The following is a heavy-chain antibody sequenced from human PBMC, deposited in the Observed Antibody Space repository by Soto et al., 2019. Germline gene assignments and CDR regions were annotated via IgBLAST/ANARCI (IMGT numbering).Heavy chain of an antibody. CDR1: GGTFSSYA. Sequence: SVKVSCKASGGTFSSYAISWVRQAPGQGLEWMGGIIPIFGTANYAQKFRGRVTITADKSTSTAYMELSSLRSEDTAVYYCARAREVVTGIPFDAFDIWGQGTMVTVSS. D-gene: IGHD2-21*02. J-gene: IGHJ3*02. CDR3: ARAREVVTGIPFDAFDI. V-gene: IGHV1-69*06. CDR2: IIPIFGTA.